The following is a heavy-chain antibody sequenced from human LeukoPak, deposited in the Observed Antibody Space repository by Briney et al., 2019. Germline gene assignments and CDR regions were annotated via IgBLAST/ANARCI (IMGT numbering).Heavy chain of an antibody. CDR2: IYYSGST. D-gene: IGHD6-6*01. J-gene: IGHJ4*02. Sequence: PSETLSLTCTVSGGSISSSSYYWGWIRQPPGKGLEWIGSIYYSGSTYYNPSLKSRVTISVDTSKNQFSLKLSSVTAADTAVYYCASSYSSSPGVDYWGQGTLVTVSS. CDR1: GGSISSSSYY. V-gene: IGHV4-39*07. CDR3: ASSYSSSPGVDY.